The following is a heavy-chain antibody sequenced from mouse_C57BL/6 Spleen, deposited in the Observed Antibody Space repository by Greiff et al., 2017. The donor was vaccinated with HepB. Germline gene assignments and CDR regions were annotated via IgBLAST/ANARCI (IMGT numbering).Heavy chain of an antibody. D-gene: IGHD1-1*01. CDR2: IDPETGGT. CDR1: GYTFTDYE. Sequence: VQLVESGAELVRPGASVTLSCKASGYTFTDYEMHWVKQTPVHGLEWIGAIDPETGGTAYNQKFKGKAILTADKSSSTAYMELRSLTSEDSAVYYCTRSIYYYGSSPFDYWGQGTTLTVSS. CDR3: TRSIYYYGSSPFDY. V-gene: IGHV1-15*01. J-gene: IGHJ2*01.